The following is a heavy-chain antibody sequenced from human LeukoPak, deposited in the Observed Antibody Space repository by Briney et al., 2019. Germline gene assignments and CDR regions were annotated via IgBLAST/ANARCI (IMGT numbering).Heavy chain of an antibody. D-gene: IGHD3-3*01. CDR1: GFTFSNYQ. V-gene: IGHV3-21*01. Sequence: GGSLRLSCVGSGFTFSNYQMNWVRQAPGKGLEWVSYISSSSSYIYYADSVKGRFAISRDNAKNSLYLQMNSLRAEDSGIYYCARDPRLEISGLVIDMLDYWGQGTLVTVSS. CDR2: ISSSSSYI. CDR3: ARDPRLEISGLVIDMLDY. J-gene: IGHJ4*02.